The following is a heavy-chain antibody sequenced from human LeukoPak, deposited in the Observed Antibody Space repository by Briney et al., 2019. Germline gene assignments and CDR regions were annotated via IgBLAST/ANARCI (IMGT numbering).Heavy chain of an antibody. Sequence: GASVKVSCKASGYTFTSYAMYWVREAPGQRLEWRGWVNAGNGNTKYSQKFQGRVTITRDTHASTAYMELSSLRSEDTAVYYCARERGITMVRGATRNWFDPWGQGTLVTVAS. V-gene: IGHV1-3*01. CDR1: GYTFTSYA. J-gene: IGHJ5*02. CDR3: ARERGITMVRGATRNWFDP. D-gene: IGHD3-10*01. CDR2: VNAGNGNT.